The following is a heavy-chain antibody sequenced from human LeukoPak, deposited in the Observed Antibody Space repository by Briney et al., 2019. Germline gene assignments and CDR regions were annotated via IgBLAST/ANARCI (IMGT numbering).Heavy chain of an antibody. CDR3: ARERFEWLRLIPTIYYYYMDV. D-gene: IGHD5-12*01. CDR2: ISAYNGNT. V-gene: IGHV1-18*01. J-gene: IGHJ6*03. CDR1: GYTFTSYV. Sequence: ASVKVSCKAAGYTFTSYVISWVRQAPGHGLEWMGWISAYNGNTNYAQKLQGRVTMTTDTSTSTAYMEPRSLRSDDTAVYYCARERFEWLRLIPTIYYYYMDVWGKGTTVTISS.